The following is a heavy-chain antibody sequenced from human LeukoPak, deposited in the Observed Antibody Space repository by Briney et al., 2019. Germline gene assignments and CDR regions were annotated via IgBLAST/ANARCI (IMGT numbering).Heavy chain of an antibody. V-gene: IGHV3-23*01. CDR3: ANTGILTGYYES. Sequence: PVGSLRLSCAASGVTFSSYAMSWGRQAPGEGLEWGSAISVSGGSTYYADSVKGRFTISRDNSKNTLYLPMNSLRAEDTAVYYCANTGILTGYYESWGQGTMVTVSS. D-gene: IGHD3-9*01. CDR2: ISVSGGST. J-gene: IGHJ5*02. CDR1: GVTFSSYA.